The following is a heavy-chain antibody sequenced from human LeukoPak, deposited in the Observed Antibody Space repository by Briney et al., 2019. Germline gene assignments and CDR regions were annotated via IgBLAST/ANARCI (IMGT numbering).Heavy chain of an antibody. CDR3: ARDLGIAVAGQFDY. CDR2: ISAYNGNT. Sequence: ASVKVSCKASGYTFSSYGIIWVRQAPGQGLEWMGWISAYNGNTNYAQNLQGRVTMTTDTSTSTAYMELRSLRSDDAAVYCCARDLGIAVAGQFDYWGQGTLVTVSS. V-gene: IGHV1-18*01. CDR1: GYTFSSYG. D-gene: IGHD6-19*01. J-gene: IGHJ4*02.